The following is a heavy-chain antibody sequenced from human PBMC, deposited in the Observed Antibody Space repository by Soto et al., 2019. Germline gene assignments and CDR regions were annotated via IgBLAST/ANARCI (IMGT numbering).Heavy chain of an antibody. CDR2: IYHSGST. J-gene: IGHJ4*02. CDR1: GGSVSSTNW. Sequence: QVQLQESGPGLVEPSGTLSLTCAVSGGSVSSTNWWSLVRQPPGKGLEWIGEIYHSGSTYYNPSLKSRVTISVDKSKNQCSLRLGSVAAADTAVYFCARDRAVSARGSFDYWGQGTVVTVSS. CDR3: ARDRAVSARGSFDY. V-gene: IGHV4-4*02. D-gene: IGHD6-19*01.